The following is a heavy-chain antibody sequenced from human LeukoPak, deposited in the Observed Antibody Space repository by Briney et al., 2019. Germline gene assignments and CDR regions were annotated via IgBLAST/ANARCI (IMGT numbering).Heavy chain of an antibody. CDR2: IIPIFGTA. V-gene: IGHV1-69*01. D-gene: IGHD2-2*01. J-gene: IGHJ5*02. Sequence: SVKVSCKASGGAFSSYAISWVRQAPGQGLEWMGGIIPIFGTANYAQKFQGRVTITADESTSTAYMELSSLRSEDTAVYYCARDGCSSTSCWGNWFDPWGQGTLVTVSS. CDR1: GGAFSSYA. CDR3: ARDGCSSTSCWGNWFDP.